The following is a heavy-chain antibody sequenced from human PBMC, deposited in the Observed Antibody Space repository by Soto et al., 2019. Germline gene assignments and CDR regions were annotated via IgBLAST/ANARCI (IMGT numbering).Heavy chain of an antibody. J-gene: IGHJ5*02. CDR3: AKCDYDFYT. D-gene: IGHD3-3*01. CDR1: GFTFSDYS. V-gene: IGHV3-48*01. Sequence: GGSLRLSCTASGFTFSDYSMNWVRHAPGKGLEWVSDISSSGGSIYYADSVKGRFTISRDNSKNSLYLQMNSLRAEDTAVYYCAKCDYDFYTWGQGTLVTVSS. CDR2: ISSSGGSI.